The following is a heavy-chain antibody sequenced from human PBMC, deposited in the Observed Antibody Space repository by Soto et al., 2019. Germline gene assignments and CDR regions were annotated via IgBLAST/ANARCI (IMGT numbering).Heavy chain of an antibody. D-gene: IGHD2-2*01. CDR2: IYYSGST. CDR3: ARLGGYCSSTSCYGYYGMDV. V-gene: IGHV4-59*08. CDR1: GGSISSYY. Sequence: SETLSLTCTVSGGSISSYYWSWIRQPPGKGLEWIGYIYYSGSTNYNPSLKSRVTISVDTSKNQFSLKLSSVTAADTAMYYCARLGGYCSSTSCYGYYGMDVWGQGTTVTVSS. J-gene: IGHJ6*02.